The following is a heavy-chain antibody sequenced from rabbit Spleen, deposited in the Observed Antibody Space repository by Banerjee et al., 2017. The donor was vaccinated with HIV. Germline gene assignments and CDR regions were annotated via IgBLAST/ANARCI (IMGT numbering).Heavy chain of an antibody. Sequence: QEQLVESGGGLVQPEGSLTLTCTASGFSFSSSSWICWVRQAPGKGLEWIACIDAGSSGITHYARWARGRFTGSKASSTTVTLQMTSLTAADTATYFCAKYHDYGGAAYAGLWGPGTLVTVS. D-gene: IGHD4-2*01. V-gene: IGHV1S45*01. CDR3: AKYHDYGGAAYAGL. J-gene: IGHJ4*01. CDR1: GFSFSSSSW. CDR2: IDAGSSGIT.